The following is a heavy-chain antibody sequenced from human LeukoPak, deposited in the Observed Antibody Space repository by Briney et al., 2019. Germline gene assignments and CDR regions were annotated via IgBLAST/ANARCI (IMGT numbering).Heavy chain of an antibody. CDR3: ARGGDIVVVVAASWFDP. Sequence: GGSLRLSCTASGFTFDDYAMHWVRQAPGKGLEWVSSISSSSSYIYYADSVKGRFTISRDNAKNSLYLQMNSLRAEDTAVYYCARGGDIVVVVAASWFDPWGQGTLVTVSS. CDR2: ISSSSSYI. V-gene: IGHV3-21*01. D-gene: IGHD2-15*01. CDR1: GFTFDDYA. J-gene: IGHJ5*02.